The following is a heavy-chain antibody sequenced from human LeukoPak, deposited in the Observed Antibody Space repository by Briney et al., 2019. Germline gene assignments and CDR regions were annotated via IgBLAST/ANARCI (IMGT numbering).Heavy chain of an antibody. CDR2: INHSGST. Sequence: SETLSLTCAVSGGSFSGYYWSWIRQPPGKGLEWIGEINHSGSTNYNPSLKSRVTISVDTSKNQFSLKLSSVTAADTAVYYCARRGQSTAWSFDYWGQGTLVTVSS. CDR1: GGSFSGYY. J-gene: IGHJ4*02. V-gene: IGHV4-34*01. CDR3: ARRGQSTAWSFDY. D-gene: IGHD3-3*01.